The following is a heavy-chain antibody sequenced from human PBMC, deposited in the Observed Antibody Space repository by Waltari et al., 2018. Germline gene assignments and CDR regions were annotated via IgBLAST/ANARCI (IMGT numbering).Heavy chain of an antibody. D-gene: IGHD4-17*01. J-gene: IGHJ6*03. CDR2: IWYDGDEK. Sequence: QVQLVESGGGVVQPGKSLRLSCAASGFDFSSYGMHWVRQAPGKGLGWVSFIWYDGDEKYYADSVKGRFTISRDNSKNTVFLQMDSLRVEDTAVYYCARLGDGDYYYYYYYYMDVWGKGTAVTVSS. CDR3: ARLGDGDYYYYYYYYMDV. V-gene: IGHV3-33*01. CDR1: GFDFSSYG.